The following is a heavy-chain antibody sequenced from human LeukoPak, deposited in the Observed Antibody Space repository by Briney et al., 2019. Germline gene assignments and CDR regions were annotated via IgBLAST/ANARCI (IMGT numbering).Heavy chain of an antibody. Sequence: GRSLRLSCAASGFTFSSNGMHWVRQAPGKGLEWVALISYDGSVTYYADSVKGRFTISRDNSENTLYVQMNGLRAEDTAVYYCAKGTGYGDYAGDYWGQGTLVTVSS. J-gene: IGHJ4*02. CDR2: ISYDGSVT. D-gene: IGHD4-17*01. CDR3: AKGTGYGDYAGDY. CDR1: GFTFSSNG. V-gene: IGHV3-30*18.